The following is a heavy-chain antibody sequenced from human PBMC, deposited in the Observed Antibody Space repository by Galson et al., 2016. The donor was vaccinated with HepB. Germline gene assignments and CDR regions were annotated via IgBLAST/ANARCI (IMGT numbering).Heavy chain of an antibody. D-gene: IGHD2-2*01. CDR1: GFTFSSYA. CDR3: ARDRGFYSSTWD. CDR2: ISGHGAP. V-gene: IGHV3-23*01. Sequence: SLRLSCAASGFTFSSYAMSWVRQAPGKGLEWVSSISGHGAPYYVYSMTGRFTISRDNSKDTLFLQMISLRAEDTAVYYCARDRGFYSSTWDWGQGTLVTVSS. J-gene: IGHJ4*02.